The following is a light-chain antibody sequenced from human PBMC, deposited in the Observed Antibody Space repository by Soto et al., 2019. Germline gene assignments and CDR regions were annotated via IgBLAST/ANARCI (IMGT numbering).Light chain of an antibody. CDR2: EVS. CDR3: NSYTISSAPSV. V-gene: IGLV2-14*01. CDR1: SSDVGGYNY. J-gene: IGLJ1*01. Sequence: QSVLTQPASVSGSPGQSITISCTGTSSDVGGYNYVSWYQQHPGKAPKLIIYEVSDRPSGVSHRFSGSKSGNTASLTISGLQAEDEADYYCNSYTISSAPSVFGTGTKVTVL.